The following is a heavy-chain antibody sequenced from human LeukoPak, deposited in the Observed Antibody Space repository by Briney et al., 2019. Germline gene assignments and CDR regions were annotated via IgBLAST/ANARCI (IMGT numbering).Heavy chain of an antibody. CDR3: AKGDTVAGSFDY. CDR2: ISWNSGSI. V-gene: IGHV3-9*01. J-gene: IGHJ4*02. CDR1: GFTFDDYA. Sequence: PGGSLRLSCAASGFTFDDYAMPWVRQAPGKGLEWVSGISWNSGSIGYADSVKGRFTISRDNAKNSLYLQMNSLRAEDTALYYCAKGDTVAGSFDYWGQGTLVTVSS. D-gene: IGHD6-19*01.